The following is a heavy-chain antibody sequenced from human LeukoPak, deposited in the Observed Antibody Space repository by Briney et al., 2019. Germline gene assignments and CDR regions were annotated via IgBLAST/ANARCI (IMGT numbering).Heavy chain of an antibody. CDR1: GYTFTNYG. CDR2: MNPNSGNT. Sequence: ASVKVSCKASGYTFTNYGISWVRQAPGQGLEWMGWMNPNSGNTGYAQKFQGRVTMTRTTSKSTDYMELSSLRSEDTAVYYCARGRIAAAGNFGYWGQGTLVTVSS. J-gene: IGHJ4*02. V-gene: IGHV1-8*02. D-gene: IGHD6-13*01. CDR3: ARGRIAAAGNFGY.